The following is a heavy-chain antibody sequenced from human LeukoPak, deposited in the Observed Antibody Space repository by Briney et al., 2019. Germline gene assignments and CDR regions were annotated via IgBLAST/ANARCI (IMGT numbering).Heavy chain of an antibody. Sequence: GGSLRLSCAASGFTFSESHMQWVRQASGKGLEWVGHIRNNYATAYAASVKGRFTISRDDSKNTAYLQMNSLKTEDTAVYYCARKTNSCHDYWGQGTLVTVSS. CDR2: IRNNYAT. D-gene: IGHD2-2*01. CDR3: ARKTNSCHDY. V-gene: IGHV3-73*01. J-gene: IGHJ4*02. CDR1: GFTFSESH.